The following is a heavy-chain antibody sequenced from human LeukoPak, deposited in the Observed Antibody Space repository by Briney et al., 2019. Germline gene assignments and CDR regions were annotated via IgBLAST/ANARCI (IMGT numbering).Heavy chain of an antibody. CDR1: GGSFSGYY. J-gene: IGHJ5*02. Sequence: SETLSLTCAIYGGSFSGYYWSWIRQPPGKGLEWIGEINHSGSTNYNPSLKSRVTISVDTSKNQFSLKLSSATAADTAVYYCARGLSDSVVPAAIAGFDPWGQGTLVTVSS. V-gene: IGHV4-34*01. CDR2: INHSGST. CDR3: ARGLSDSVVPAAIAGFDP. D-gene: IGHD2-2*01.